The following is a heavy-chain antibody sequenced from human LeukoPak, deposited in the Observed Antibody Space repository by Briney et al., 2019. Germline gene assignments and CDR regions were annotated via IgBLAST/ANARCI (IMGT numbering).Heavy chain of an antibody. D-gene: IGHD2/OR15-2a*01. CDR3: TSNMVQ. V-gene: IGHV3-15*01. CDR2: IKSKTEGGPI. Sequence: GGSLRLSCAASGFTFSHAWMSWVRQAPGKGLEWVGRIKSKTEGGPIDYAAPVKGRITISRDDSKNTLYLQMNSLKTEDTAVYYCTSNMVQWGQGTLVTVSS. J-gene: IGHJ4*02. CDR1: GFTFSHAW.